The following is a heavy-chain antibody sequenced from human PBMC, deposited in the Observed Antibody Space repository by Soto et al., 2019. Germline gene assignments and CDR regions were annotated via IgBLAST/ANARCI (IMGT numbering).Heavy chain of an antibody. CDR3: ARERPDGARLDP. CDR1: GGSISSGYYY. CDR2: IYHSGST. V-gene: IGHV4-30-4*01. J-gene: IGHJ5*02. D-gene: IGHD6-6*01. Sequence: SETLSLTSTVSGGSISSGYYYWSWIRQPPGKGLEWIGYIYHSGSTYYNPSLKSRVTISVDTSKNQFSLKLSSVTAADTAVYYCARERPDGARLDPWGQGTLVTVSS.